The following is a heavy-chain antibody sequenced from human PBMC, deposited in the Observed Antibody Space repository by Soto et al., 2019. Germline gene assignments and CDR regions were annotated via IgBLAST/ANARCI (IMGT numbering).Heavy chain of an antibody. CDR2: ISYDGSNK. CDR1: GFTFSSYA. D-gene: IGHD6-13*01. CDR3: ARDPRIAAADY. Sequence: GGSLRLSCAASGFTFSSYAMHWVRQAPGKGLEWVAVISYDGSNKYYADSVKGRFTISRDNSKNTLYLQMNSLRAEDTAVYYCARDPRIAAADYWGQGTLVTVSS. V-gene: IGHV3-30-3*01. J-gene: IGHJ4*02.